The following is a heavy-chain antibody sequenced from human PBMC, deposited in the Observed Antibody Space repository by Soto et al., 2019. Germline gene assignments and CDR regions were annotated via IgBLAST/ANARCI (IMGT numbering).Heavy chain of an antibody. V-gene: IGHV4-59*01. Sequence: SETLSLTCTVSGGSISSYYWSWIRQPPGKGLEWIGYIYYSGSTNYNPSLKRRVTISVDTSKNQFSLKLSSVTAADTAVYYCARVGLLPDNWFDPWGQGTLVTVSS. CDR1: GGSISSYY. J-gene: IGHJ5*02. D-gene: IGHD2-15*01. CDR2: IYYSGST. CDR3: ARVGLLPDNWFDP.